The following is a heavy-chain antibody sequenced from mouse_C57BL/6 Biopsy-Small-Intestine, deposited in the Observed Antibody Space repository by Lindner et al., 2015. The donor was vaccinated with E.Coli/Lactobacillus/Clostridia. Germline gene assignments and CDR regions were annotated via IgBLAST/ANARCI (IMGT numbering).Heavy chain of an antibody. CDR3: ARQGAYYSPYYAMDY. CDR1: GYAFSSYW. CDR2: IYPGDGDT. V-gene: IGHV1-80*01. J-gene: IGHJ4*01. D-gene: IGHD2-12*01. Sequence: VQLQESGAELMKPGASVKISCKASGYAFSSYWMNWVKQRPGKGLEWIGQIYPGDGDTNYNGKFKGKATLTADKSSSTAYTQLSSLTSEDSAVYFCARQGAYYSPYYAMDYWGQGTSVTVSS.